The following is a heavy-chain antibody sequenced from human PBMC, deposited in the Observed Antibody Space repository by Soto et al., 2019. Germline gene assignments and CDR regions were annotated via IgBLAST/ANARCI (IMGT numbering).Heavy chain of an antibody. CDR3: AKVLSKNYYYPFDF. D-gene: IGHD3-10*01. Sequence: GSLVVTCPASGFTFSDYAMTWVRQAPGKGLEWVSTISGGSSVTYYGDSVKGRFTISRDNAKKTLFLQLNRLSAEDTATYYCAKVLSKNYYYPFDFWGQGTQVTVYS. V-gene: IGHV3-23*01. CDR2: ISGGSSVT. CDR1: GFTFSDYA. J-gene: IGHJ4*02.